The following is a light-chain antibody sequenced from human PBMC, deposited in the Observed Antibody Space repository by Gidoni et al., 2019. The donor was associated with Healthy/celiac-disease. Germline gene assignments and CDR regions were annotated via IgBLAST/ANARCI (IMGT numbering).Light chain of an antibody. Sequence: EIVMTQSPATLSVSTGERATLSCRASQSGSSNLAWYQQNPGQAPRLLIYGASTRATGIPARFSGSGSGTEFTLTISSLQSEDFAGYYCQQYNNWPPSITFGQGTRLEIK. J-gene: IGKJ5*01. CDR1: QSGSSN. V-gene: IGKV3-15*01. CDR2: GAS. CDR3: QQYNNWPPSIT.